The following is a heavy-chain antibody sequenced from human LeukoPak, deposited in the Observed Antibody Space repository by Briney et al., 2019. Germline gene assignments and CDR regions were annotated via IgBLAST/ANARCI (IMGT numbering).Heavy chain of an antibody. J-gene: IGHJ3*01. V-gene: IGHV4-59*01. CDR2: IYYSGST. CDR3: ARDGNCDGDCWYALDV. D-gene: IGHD2-21*02. CDR1: GGSISSYY. Sequence: NPSETLSLTCTVSGGSISSYYWSWIRQPPGKGLEWIGYIYYSGSTNYNPSLKSRVTISVDTSKNQYSLKLSSVTAADTAVYYCARDGNCDGDCWYALDVWGQGKMVTVSS.